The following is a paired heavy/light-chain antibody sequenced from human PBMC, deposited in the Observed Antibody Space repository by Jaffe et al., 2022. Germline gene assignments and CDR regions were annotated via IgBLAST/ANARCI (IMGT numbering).Heavy chain of an antibody. CDR3: ITSDYINLQHDY. J-gene: IGHJ4*02. CDR1: GFTFSKVR. D-gene: IGHD4-4*01. Sequence: EVQLVESGGDLVKPGGSLRLSCAASGFTFSKVRMSWVRQAPGKGLEWVGRIKSNTDGGTTDYAAPVKGRFTISRDDSKTTLYLQMNSLKTEDTAVYYCITSDYINLQHDYWGQGTLVTVSS. V-gene: IGHV3-15*01. CDR2: IKSNTDGGTT.
Light chain of an antibody. CDR3: QQYYNTRT. CDR2: WAS. V-gene: IGKV4-1*01. Sequence: DIVMTQSPDSLAVSLGERATINCKSSESVLYSSNKKNYLAWYQQKPGQPPKLLIYWASTRESGVPDRFSGSGSGTDFTLTISSLQAEDVAVYYCQQYYNTRTFGQGTKVEIK. CDR1: ESVLYSSNKKNY. J-gene: IGKJ1*01.